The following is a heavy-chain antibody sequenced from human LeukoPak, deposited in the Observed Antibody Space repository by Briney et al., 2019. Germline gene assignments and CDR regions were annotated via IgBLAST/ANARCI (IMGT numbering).Heavy chain of an antibody. J-gene: IGHJ5*02. CDR3: ARVEEVTNHDDNWFDP. V-gene: IGHV4-38-2*02. CDR1: GCSISSGYY. CDR2: IYHSGST. D-gene: IGHD4-17*01. Sequence: SETLSLTCTVSGCSISSGYYWGWIRQPPGKGLEWIGSIYHSGSTYYNPSLKSRVTISVDTSKNQFSLKLSSVTAADTAVYYCARVEEVTNHDDNWFDPWGQGTLVTVSS.